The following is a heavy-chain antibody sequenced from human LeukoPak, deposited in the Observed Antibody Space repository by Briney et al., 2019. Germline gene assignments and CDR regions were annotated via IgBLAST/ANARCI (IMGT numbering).Heavy chain of an antibody. CDR2: IWDDGGTK. J-gene: IGHJ5*01. Sequence: GGSLRLSCVVSGFTFSSYGMHWVRQAPGKGLEWVAVIWDDGGTKYYSDSVKGRFTISRDNSKSTLYLEMNSLRVEGTAVYYCAREGLTGSTNWFDSWGRGTLATVSS. CDR3: AREGLTGSTNWFDS. CDR1: GFTFSSYG. D-gene: IGHD1-7*01. V-gene: IGHV3-33*01.